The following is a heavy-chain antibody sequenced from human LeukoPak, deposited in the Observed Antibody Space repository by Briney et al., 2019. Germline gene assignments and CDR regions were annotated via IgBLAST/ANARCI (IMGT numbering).Heavy chain of an antibody. Sequence: ASVKVSCKGSGYTFTSYYMHWVRQAPGQGLEWMGIINPSGGSTSYAQKFQGRVTMTRDMSTSTVYMELSSLRSEDTAVYYCARDPHYHSSGYHFDYCGQGTLVTVSP. D-gene: IGHD3-22*01. CDR2: INPSGGST. V-gene: IGHV1-46*01. CDR1: GYTFTSYY. J-gene: IGHJ4*02. CDR3: ARDPHYHSSGYHFDY.